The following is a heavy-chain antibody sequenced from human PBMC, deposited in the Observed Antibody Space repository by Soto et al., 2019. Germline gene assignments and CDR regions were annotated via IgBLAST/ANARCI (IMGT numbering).Heavy chain of an antibody. D-gene: IGHD6-6*01. V-gene: IGHV1-46*01. Sequence: GASVKVSCKASGYTFTSYYMHWVRQAPGQGLEWMGIINPSGGSTSYAQKFQGRVTMTRDTSTSTVYMELSSLRSEDTAVYYCARDHKQLARTLYYYYGMDVWGQGTTVTVSS. CDR2: INPSGGST. CDR3: ARDHKQLARTLYYYYGMDV. J-gene: IGHJ6*02. CDR1: GYTFTSYY.